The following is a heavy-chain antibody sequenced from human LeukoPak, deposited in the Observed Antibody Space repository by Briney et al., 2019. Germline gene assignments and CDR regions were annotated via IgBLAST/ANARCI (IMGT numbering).Heavy chain of an antibody. CDR1: GYSFTSYW. Sequence: GESLKISCKGSGYSFTSYWIGWVRQMPGKGLEWMGIIYPGDSDTRYSPSFQGQVTISADKSISTAYLQWSSLKASDTAMYYCARHLGAAAGTWWFDPWGQGTLVTVSS. CDR3: ARHLGAAAGTWWFDP. V-gene: IGHV5-51*01. CDR2: IYPGDSDT. J-gene: IGHJ5*02. D-gene: IGHD6-13*01.